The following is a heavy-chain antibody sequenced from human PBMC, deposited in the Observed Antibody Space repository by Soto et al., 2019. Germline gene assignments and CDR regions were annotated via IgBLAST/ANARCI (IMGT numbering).Heavy chain of an antibody. CDR3: ARDRGPSSGYYPYWFDP. V-gene: IGHV1-46*01. CDR2: INPSGGST. J-gene: IGHJ5*02. CDR1: GYTFTIYG. D-gene: IGHD3-22*01. Sequence: EASVKVSCTASGYTFTIYGISWVRQAPGQGLEWMGIINPSGGSTSYAQKFQGRVTITADESTSTAYMELSSLRSEDTAVYYCARDRGPSSGYYPYWFDPRGQGTLVTVSS.